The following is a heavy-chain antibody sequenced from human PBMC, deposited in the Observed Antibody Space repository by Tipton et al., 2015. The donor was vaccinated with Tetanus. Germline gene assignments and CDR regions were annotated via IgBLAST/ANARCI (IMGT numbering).Heavy chain of an antibody. CDR2: IWYDGSNK. CDR3: ARSGFYGSGLKYYYGMDV. Sequence: SLRLSCAASGFTFSSYGMHWVRQAPGKGLEWVAVIWYDGSNKYYADSVKGRFTISRDNSKNTVYLQMNSLRPEDTAVYYCARSGFYGSGLKYYYGMDVWGQGTTVTVSS. D-gene: IGHD3-10*01. J-gene: IGHJ6*02. V-gene: IGHV3-33*01. CDR1: GFTFSSYG.